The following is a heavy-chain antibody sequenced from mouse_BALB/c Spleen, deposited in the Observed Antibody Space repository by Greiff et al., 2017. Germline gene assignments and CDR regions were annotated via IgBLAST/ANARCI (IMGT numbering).Heavy chain of an antibody. Sequence: VHVKQSGPELMKPGASVKISCKASGYSFTSYYMHWVKQSHGKSLEWIGYIDPFNGGTSYNQKFKGKATLTVDKSSSTAYMHLSSLTSEDSAVYYCARMYYGYYAMDYWGQGTSVTVSS. CDR1: GYSFTSYY. V-gene: IGHV1S135*01. CDR2: IDPFNGGT. CDR3: ARMYYGYYAMDY. J-gene: IGHJ4*01. D-gene: IGHD1-2*01.